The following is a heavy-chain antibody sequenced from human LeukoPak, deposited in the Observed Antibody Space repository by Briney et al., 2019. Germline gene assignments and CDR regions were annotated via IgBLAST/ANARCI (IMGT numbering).Heavy chain of an antibody. V-gene: IGHV3-30-3*01. CDR1: GFTFSSYA. CDR3: AKDKNDFWSGYGAFDI. D-gene: IGHD3-3*01. CDR2: ISYDGSNK. J-gene: IGHJ3*02. Sequence: GGSLRLSCAASGFTFSSYAMHWVRQAPGKGLEWVAVISYDGSNKYYADSVKGRFTISRDNSKNALYLQMNSLRAEDTAVYYCAKDKNDFWSGYGAFDIWGQGTMVTVSS.